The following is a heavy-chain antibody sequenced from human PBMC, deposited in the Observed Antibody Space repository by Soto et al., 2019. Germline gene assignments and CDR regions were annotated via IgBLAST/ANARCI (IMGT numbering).Heavy chain of an antibody. Sequence: SETLSLTCAVSGGSVSVDIYYWAWIRQPPGKGLEWIATIHYRGSTYYATSLKSRVTISIDTSKNQFSLMLASVTATDTAFYYCARLATTVSTPNYWGQGTMVTV. CDR1: GGSVSVDIYY. D-gene: IGHD4-17*01. CDR2: IHYRGST. CDR3: ARLATTVSTPNY. V-gene: IGHV4-39*01. J-gene: IGHJ4*02.